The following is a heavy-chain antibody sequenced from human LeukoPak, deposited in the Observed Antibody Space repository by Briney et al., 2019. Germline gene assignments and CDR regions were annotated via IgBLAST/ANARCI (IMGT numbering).Heavy chain of an antibody. V-gene: IGHV1-69*06. CDR1: VGTFSSYA. J-gene: IGHJ4*02. Sequence: SSVKVSCKASVGTFSSYAISWVRQAPGQGLEWMGRIIPIFGTANYAQKFQGRVTITADKSTSTAYMELSSLRSEDTAVYYCARADTLRSFDYWGQGTLVTVSS. CDR3: ARADTLRSFDY. CDR2: IIPIFGTA. D-gene: IGHD4-17*01.